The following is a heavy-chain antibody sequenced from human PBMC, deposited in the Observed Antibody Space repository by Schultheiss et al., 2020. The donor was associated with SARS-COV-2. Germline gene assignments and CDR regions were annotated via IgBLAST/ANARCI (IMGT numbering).Heavy chain of an antibody. Sequence: GGSLRLSCAASGFTFSSNGMHWVRQAPGKGLEWVAVISYDGSNKYYADSVKGRFTISRDNSKNTLYLQMNSLRAEDTAVYYCARDAYYYDSSGYRGRTWYYGMDVWGQGTTVTVSS. CDR2: ISYDGSNK. CDR1: GFTFSSNG. D-gene: IGHD3-22*01. V-gene: IGHV3-30*19. CDR3: ARDAYYYDSSGYRGRTWYYGMDV. J-gene: IGHJ6*02.